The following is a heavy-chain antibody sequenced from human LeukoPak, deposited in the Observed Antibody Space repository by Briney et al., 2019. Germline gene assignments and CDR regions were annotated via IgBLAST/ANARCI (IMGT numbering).Heavy chain of an antibody. CDR2: INPNSGGT. J-gene: IGHJ4*02. CDR3: ARSVGSYYFDY. V-gene: IGHV1-2*02. Sequence: GASVKVSCKASGYTFTGYYMHWVRQAPGQGLEWMGWINPNSGGTNYAQKFQGRVTMTRDMSTSTVYMELSSLRSEDTAVYYCARSVGSYYFDYWGQGALVTVSS. D-gene: IGHD3-10*01. CDR1: GYTFTGYY.